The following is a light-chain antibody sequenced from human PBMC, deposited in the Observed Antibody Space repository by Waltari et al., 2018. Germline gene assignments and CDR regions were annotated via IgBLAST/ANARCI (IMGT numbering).Light chain of an antibody. CDR3: HSFDTSLSDGVV. Sequence: QSMLTQPPSVSGAPGQRVTISCTGSSSNIGAGHDVHWYQVFPGTGPKLLIYGNNNRPSGVPDRCSGSKSGTSASLTITGLQAEDEADYYCHSFDTSLSDGVVFGGGTKVTVL. V-gene: IGLV1-40*01. CDR2: GNN. J-gene: IGLJ3*02. CDR1: SSNIGAGHD.